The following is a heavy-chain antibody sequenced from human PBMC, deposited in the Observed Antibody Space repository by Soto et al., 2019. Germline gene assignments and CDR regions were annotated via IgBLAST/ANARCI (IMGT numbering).Heavy chain of an antibody. Sequence: EVQLLESGGDSVQPGGSVRLSCAGSGFTFINYAMNWVRQAPGKGLEWVSTISGGGDATFFADSVRGRFTFSRDNSNNTVPLQMNSLGVDDTAVYYCARKVVGSTSRPDYWYFDLWGRGTLVTVSS. J-gene: IGHJ2*01. V-gene: IGHV3-23*01. D-gene: IGHD2-21*01. CDR3: ARKVVGSTSRPDYWYFDL. CDR1: GFTFINYA. CDR2: ISGGGDAT.